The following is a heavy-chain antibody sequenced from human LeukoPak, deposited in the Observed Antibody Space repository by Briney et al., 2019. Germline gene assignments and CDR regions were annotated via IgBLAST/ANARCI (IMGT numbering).Heavy chain of an antibody. CDR1: GFTVRNNY. Sequence: GGSLRLSCAASGFTVRNNYMSWVRQAPGKGLEWVSVINSGGSTYYADSVKGRFTISRDNSKNTLYLQMNSLRVEDTAVYYCAKVGGIVLAVYYYMDVWGKGTTVTVS. D-gene: IGHD6-19*01. V-gene: IGHV3-53*05. CDR3: AKVGGIVLAVYYYMDV. CDR2: INSGGST. J-gene: IGHJ6*03.